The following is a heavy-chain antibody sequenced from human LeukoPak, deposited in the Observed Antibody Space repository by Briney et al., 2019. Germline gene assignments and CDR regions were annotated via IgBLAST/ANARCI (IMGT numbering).Heavy chain of an antibody. D-gene: IGHD6-13*01. CDR3: ATDWGIGAFDP. J-gene: IGHJ5*02. CDR2: FDPEDGEV. CDR1: GLSVTEVS. V-gene: IGHV1-24*01. Sequence: ASVKVSCQVSGLSVTEVSVQWVRQTPGKGLEWMGGFDPEDGEVDYAQNFQGRLTITEDTSTDTGYMELSSLRSDDTGVYYCATDWGIGAFDPWGPGTQVTVSP.